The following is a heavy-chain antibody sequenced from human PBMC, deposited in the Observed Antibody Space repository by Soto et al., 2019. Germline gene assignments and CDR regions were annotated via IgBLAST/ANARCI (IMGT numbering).Heavy chain of an antibody. CDR2: IRSKAYGGTT. CDR1: GFTLGDYA. J-gene: IGHJ5*02. V-gene: IGHV3-49*03. Sequence: GGSLRLSCTASGFTLGDYAMSWFRQAPGKGLEWVGFIRSKAYGGTTEYAASVKGRFTISRDDSKSIAYLQMNSLKTEDTAVYYCTRGYDSSGYRLFDPWGQGTLVTVSS. CDR3: TRGYDSSGYRLFDP. D-gene: IGHD3-22*01.